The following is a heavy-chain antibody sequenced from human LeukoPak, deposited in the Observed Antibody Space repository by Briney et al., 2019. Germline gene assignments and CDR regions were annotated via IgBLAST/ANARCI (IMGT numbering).Heavy chain of an antibody. Sequence: SETLSLTCTVSGVSISSYYWSWIRQPAGKGLEWIGRIYTSGSTNYNPSLKSRVTMSVDTSKNQFSLKLSSVTAADTAVYYCARAHVGYCSSTSCSTLAFDIWGQGTMVTVSS. J-gene: IGHJ3*02. D-gene: IGHD2-2*01. CDR1: GVSISSYY. CDR3: ARAHVGYCSSTSCSTLAFDI. V-gene: IGHV4-4*07. CDR2: IYTSGST.